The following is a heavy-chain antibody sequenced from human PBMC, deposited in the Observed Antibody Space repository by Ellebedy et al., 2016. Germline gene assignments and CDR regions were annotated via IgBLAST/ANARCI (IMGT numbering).Heavy chain of an antibody. CDR1: GFTFDDYA. CDR2: ISWNSGNL. V-gene: IGHV3-9*01. D-gene: IGHD2-15*01. Sequence: SLKISCAASGFTFDDYAMHWVRQAPGKGLEWVSSISWNSGNLGYADSVKGRFTISRDNSKNTLYLQMNSLRAEDTAVYYCARGVGSGWFDPWGQGTLVTVSS. J-gene: IGHJ5*02. CDR3: ARGVGSGWFDP.